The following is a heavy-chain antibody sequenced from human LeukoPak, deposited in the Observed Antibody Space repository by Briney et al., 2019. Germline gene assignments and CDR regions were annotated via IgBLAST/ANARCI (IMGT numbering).Heavy chain of an antibody. Sequence: GGSLRLSCAASGFTFSNYAMAWVRQAPGKGLEWVSILSGSGGATYYADSVKGRFTISRDNSENTLFLQMNNLGAEDTALYYCAKKRVITTPDAIDWYFDLWGRGTLVTVPS. V-gene: IGHV3-23*01. CDR1: GFTFSNYA. CDR3: AKKRVITTPDAIDWYFDL. CDR2: LSGSGGAT. D-gene: IGHD1-1*01. J-gene: IGHJ2*01.